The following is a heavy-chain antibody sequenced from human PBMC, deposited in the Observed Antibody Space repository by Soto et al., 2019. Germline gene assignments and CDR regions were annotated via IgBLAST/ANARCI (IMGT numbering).Heavy chain of an antibody. CDR3: ARDGYYDSSGYYR. CDR1: GGTFSSYA. V-gene: IGHV1-69*01. D-gene: IGHD3-22*01. CDR2: IIPIFCTA. J-gene: IGHJ4*02. Sequence: QVQLVQSGAEVKKTGSSVNVSCNASGGTFSSYAISWVRQAPGQGLEWRGGIIPIFCTANYAQKFQGRVTMIADQSTSAAYMELSSLRSEDTAVYYCARDGYYDSSGYYRWCQGPLVTVSS.